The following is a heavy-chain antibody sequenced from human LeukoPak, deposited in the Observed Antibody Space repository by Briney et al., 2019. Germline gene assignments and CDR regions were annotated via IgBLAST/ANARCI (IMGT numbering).Heavy chain of an antibody. CDR2: IHYSAST. D-gene: IGHD1-14*01. CDR3: ARLLRNPYYFDY. Sequence: SETLSLTCTVSGGSIGDYYWSWIRQPPGKGLEWIGYIHYSASTSYNPSLKSRVTISVDTYKNHFSLRLSSVTAPDTAVYSCARLLRNPYYFDYWGQGTLVPVSS. CDR1: GGSIGDYY. J-gene: IGHJ4*02. V-gene: IGHV4-59*01.